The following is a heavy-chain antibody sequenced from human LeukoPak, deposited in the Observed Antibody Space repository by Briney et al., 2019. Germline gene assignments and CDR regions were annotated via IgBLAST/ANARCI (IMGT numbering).Heavy chain of an antibody. CDR3: AKGLGSSLWQFDY. CDR2: ISGSGGST. CDR1: GFTFSSYG. V-gene: IGHV3-23*01. D-gene: IGHD6-13*01. J-gene: IGHJ4*02. Sequence: GGSLRLSCAASGFTFSSYGMSWVRQAPGKGLEWVSTISGSGGSTDYADSVKGRFTISRDNSKNTLYLQMNSPRAEDTAVYYCAKGLGSSLWQFDYWGQGTLVTVSS.